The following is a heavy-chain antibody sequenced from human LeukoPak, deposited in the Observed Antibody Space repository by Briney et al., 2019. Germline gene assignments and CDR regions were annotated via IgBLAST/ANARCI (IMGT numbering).Heavy chain of an antibody. CDR2: ISTHNDNT. D-gene: IGHD6-13*01. V-gene: IGHV1-18*01. CDR3: ARRSSWPYHFDY. J-gene: IGHJ4*02. Sequence: ASVKVSCKASGYTFTTYGITWVRQAPGQGLEWMGWISTHNDNTKYAQKLQGRVTMTTDTSTTAAYMELRSLKSDDTAVYYCARRSSWPYHFDYWGQGTLVTVSS. CDR1: GYTFTTYG.